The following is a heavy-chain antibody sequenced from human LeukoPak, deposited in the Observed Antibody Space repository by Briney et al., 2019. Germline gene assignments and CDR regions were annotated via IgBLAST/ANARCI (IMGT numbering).Heavy chain of an antibody. CDR2: IYYSGST. Sequence: SETLSLTCTVSGGSISSYYWSWIRQPPGKGLEWIGYIYYSGSTNYNPSLKSRVTISVDTSKNQFSLKLSSVTAADMAVYYCARADSYYGSGSYLDYWGQGTLVTVSS. CDR3: ARADSYYGSGSYLDY. D-gene: IGHD3-10*01. J-gene: IGHJ4*02. CDR1: GGSISSYY. V-gene: IGHV4-59*01.